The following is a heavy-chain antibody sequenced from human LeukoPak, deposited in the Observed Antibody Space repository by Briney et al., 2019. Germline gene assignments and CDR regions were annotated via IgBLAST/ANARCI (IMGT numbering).Heavy chain of an antibody. J-gene: IGHJ4*02. CDR2: IRYDGSNK. Sequence: GGSLRLSCAASGFTFSSYGMHWVRQAPGKGLEWVAFIRYDGSNKYYADSVKGRFTISRDNSKNTLYLQMKSLRAEDTAVYYCARGGIAPFDYWGQGTLVTVSS. V-gene: IGHV3-30*02. CDR1: GFTFSSYG. D-gene: IGHD2-15*01. CDR3: ARGGIAPFDY.